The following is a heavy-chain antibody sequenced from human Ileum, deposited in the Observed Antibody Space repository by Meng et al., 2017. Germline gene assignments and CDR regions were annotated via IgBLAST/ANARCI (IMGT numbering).Heavy chain of an antibody. CDR3: ARDHMGSLDY. Sequence: QGQLQESGPGLLRPSETHSLICPVSGGSVSRAGYQWGWFRQPPGKGLEWIGYASTNYNPSLKSRVTISLDTSRNQFSLSLSSVTAADTAVYYCARDHMGSLDYWGQGILVTVSS. V-gene: IGHV4-61*08. CDR2: AST. D-gene: IGHD1-26*01. J-gene: IGHJ4*02. CDR1: GGSVSRAGYQ.